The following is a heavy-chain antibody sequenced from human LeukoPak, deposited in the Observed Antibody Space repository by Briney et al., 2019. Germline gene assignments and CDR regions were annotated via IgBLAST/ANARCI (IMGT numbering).Heavy chain of an antibody. J-gene: IGHJ4*02. CDR1: GYTFTSYY. V-gene: IGHV1-46*01. D-gene: IGHD6-13*01. CDR2: INPSGGST. CDR3: ARIRYSSSWYGDNDY. Sequence: ASVKVSYKASGYTFTSYYMHWVRQAPGQGLEWMGIINPSGGSTSYAQKFQGRVTMTRDTSTSTVYMELSSLRSEDTAVYYCARIRYSSSWYGDNDYWGQGTLVTVSS.